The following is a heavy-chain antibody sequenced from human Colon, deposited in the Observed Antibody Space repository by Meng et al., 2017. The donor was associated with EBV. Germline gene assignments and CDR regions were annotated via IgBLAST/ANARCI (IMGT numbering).Heavy chain of an antibody. V-gene: IGHV4-39*07. D-gene: IGHD5-18*01. CDR1: GGAIRSSRYS. CDR3: ARGIQIWHEIDY. Sequence: QGWVPGTVNPSRTLSLTCPVPGGAIRSSRYSSAWVRQPPGKGLEWIGGISYGGSTSYNPSLKSRVTISIDTSKNQFSLSLSSVTAADTAIYYCARGIQIWHEIDYWGQGTLVTVSS. CDR2: ISYGGST. J-gene: IGHJ4*02.